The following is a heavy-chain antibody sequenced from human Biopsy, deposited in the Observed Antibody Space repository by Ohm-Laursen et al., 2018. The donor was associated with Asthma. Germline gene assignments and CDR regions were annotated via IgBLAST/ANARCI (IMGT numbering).Heavy chain of an antibody. D-gene: IGHD3-22*01. CDR3: AKGYYYDSSGFDY. CDR1: GFTFSSYA. J-gene: IGHJ4*02. V-gene: IGHV3-23*01. Sequence: SLRLSCAASGFTFSSYATSWVRQAPGKGLEWVSAISGSGGSTYYADSVKGRFTISRDNSKNTLYLQMNSLRAEDTAVYYCAKGYYYDSSGFDYWGQGTLVTVSS. CDR2: ISGSGGST.